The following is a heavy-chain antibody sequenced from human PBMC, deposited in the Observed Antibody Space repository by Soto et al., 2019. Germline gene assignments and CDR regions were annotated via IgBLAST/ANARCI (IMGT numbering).Heavy chain of an antibody. CDR1: GGTFSSYA. Sequence: QVQLVQSGAEVKKPGSSVKVSCKASGGTFSSYAISWVRQAPGQGLEWMGGIIPIFGTANYAQKFQGRVTITADKSTSTAYMELSSLRSEDTAVYYCARALDSSGYWPLGASDIWGQGTMVTVSS. D-gene: IGHD3-22*01. J-gene: IGHJ3*02. CDR3: ARALDSSGYWPLGASDI. CDR2: IIPIFGTA. V-gene: IGHV1-69*06.